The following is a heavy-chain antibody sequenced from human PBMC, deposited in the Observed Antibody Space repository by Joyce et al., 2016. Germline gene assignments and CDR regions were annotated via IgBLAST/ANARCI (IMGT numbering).Heavy chain of an antibody. CDR2: ISSSCNIK. J-gene: IGHJ4*02. CDR3: ARDGHGSGGDY. V-gene: IGHV3-48*04. D-gene: IGHD6-19*01. CDR1: GFTFHKYG. Sequence: EVQLVQSGGGLVQPGGSLRLSCAASGFTFHKYGMNWIRQAPGKGLECVSCISSSCNIKQYIVSVKGRFTVSRDSSKNSVYLQLNSLGVEDTAIYYCARDGHGSGGDYWGQGALVTVTS.